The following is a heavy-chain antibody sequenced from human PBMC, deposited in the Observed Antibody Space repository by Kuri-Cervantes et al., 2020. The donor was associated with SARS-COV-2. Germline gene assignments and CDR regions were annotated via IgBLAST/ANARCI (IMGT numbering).Heavy chain of an antibody. CDR2: ISAYNGNT. D-gene: IGHD2-2*01. Sequence: ASVKVSCKASGYTFTSYYMHWVRQAPGQGREWMGWISAYNGNTNYAQKLQGRVTMTTDTSTSTAYMELRGLRSDDTAVYYCAREDIVVVPAAIRYYYYYMDVWGKGTTVTVSS. V-gene: IGHV1-18*04. CDR1: GYTFTSYY. CDR3: AREDIVVVPAAIRYYYYYMDV. J-gene: IGHJ6*03.